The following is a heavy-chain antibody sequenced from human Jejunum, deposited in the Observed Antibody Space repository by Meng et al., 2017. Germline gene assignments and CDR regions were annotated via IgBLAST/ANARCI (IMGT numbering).Heavy chain of an antibody. V-gene: IGHV3-48*03. CDR2: SSADGTSV. Sequence: GGSLRLSCEASGFILSNYDMNWVRQSPGKGMEWVADSSADGTSVHYADSLKGRFTISRDNVKNSLVLEILSVTAEDTAIYYCARTRTVARGMIIPHCFDVWGHGTLVTVSS. CDR3: ARTRTVARGMIIPHCFDV. D-gene: IGHD3-10*01. CDR1: GFILSNYD. J-gene: IGHJ4*01.